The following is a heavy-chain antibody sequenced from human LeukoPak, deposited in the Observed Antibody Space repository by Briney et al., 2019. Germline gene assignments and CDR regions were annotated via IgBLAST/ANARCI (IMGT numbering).Heavy chain of an antibody. CDR3: AKSDYYDSSGYYYGSDY. V-gene: IGHV3-23*01. Sequence: GGSLRLSCAASGFTFSSYAMTWVRQAPGKGLEWVSGISGSGGSTYYADSVKGRFTISRDNSKNTLYVQMNSLRAEDTAVYYRAKSDYYDSSGYYYGSDYWGQGTLVTVSS. CDR2: ISGSGGST. CDR1: GFTFSSYA. D-gene: IGHD3-22*01. J-gene: IGHJ4*02.